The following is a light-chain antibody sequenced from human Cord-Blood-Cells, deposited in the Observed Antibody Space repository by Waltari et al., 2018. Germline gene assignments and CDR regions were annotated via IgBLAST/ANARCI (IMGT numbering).Light chain of an antibody. V-gene: IGKV3-11*01. CDR3: QQRSDWPRT. Sequence: EIVLTQSPATLSLSPGARATPSCRASRSVSNYLAWYQEKPGKAPRLPSYDASNRATGSSARFSGSGSGTDLTLTISSLEPEDFAVYDGQQRSDWPRTFGQWTKVEIK. CDR1: RSVSNY. CDR2: DAS. J-gene: IGKJ1*01.